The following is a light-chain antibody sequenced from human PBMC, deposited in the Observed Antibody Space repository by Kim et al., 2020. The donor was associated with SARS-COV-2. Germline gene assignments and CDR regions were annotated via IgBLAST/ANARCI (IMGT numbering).Light chain of an antibody. CDR1: SSDVGGYNY. CDR2: DVS. V-gene: IGLV2-11*01. Sequence: QSALTPPRSVSGSPGQSVTISCTGTSSDVGGYNYVSWYQQHPGKAPNLMIYDVSKRPSGVPDRFSGSKSGNTASLTISGLQAEDEADYYCCSYAGRYTYVFGTGTKVTVL. J-gene: IGLJ1*01. CDR3: CSYAGRYTYV.